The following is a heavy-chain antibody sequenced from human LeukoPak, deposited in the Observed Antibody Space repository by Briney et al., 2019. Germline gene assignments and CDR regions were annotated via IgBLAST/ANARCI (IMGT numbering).Heavy chain of an antibody. J-gene: IGHJ4*02. CDR3: ARDPTKTYYYDSSGYYYGIDY. CDR2: INPTSGGT. CDR1: GYTFTGYY. D-gene: IGHD3-22*01. Sequence: GASVKVSCKASGYTFTGYYMHWVRQAPGQGLEWMGRINPTSGGTNYAQKFQGRVTMTRDTSISTAYMELSRLRSDDTAVYYCARDPTKTYYYDSSGYYYGIDYWGQGTLVTVSS. V-gene: IGHV1-2*06.